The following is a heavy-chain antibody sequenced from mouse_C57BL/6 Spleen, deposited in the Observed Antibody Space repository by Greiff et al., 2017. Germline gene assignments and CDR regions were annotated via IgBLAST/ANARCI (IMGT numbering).Heavy chain of an antibody. CDR1: GYTFTSYW. J-gene: IGHJ2*01. CDR2: LDPSDSYT. V-gene: IGHV1-69*01. Sequence: QVQLQQPGAELVMPGASVKLSCKASGYTFTSYWMHWVKQRPGQGLEWIGELDPSDSYTNSNQKFKGKSTLTVDKSSRTAYMQLSSLTSEDSAVYYCARRGYYDYDLLYFDYWGQGTTLTVSS. D-gene: IGHD2-4*01. CDR3: ARRGYYDYDLLYFDY.